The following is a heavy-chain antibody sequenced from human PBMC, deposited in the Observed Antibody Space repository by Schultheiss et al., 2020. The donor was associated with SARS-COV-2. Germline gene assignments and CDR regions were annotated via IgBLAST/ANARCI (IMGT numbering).Heavy chain of an antibody. V-gene: IGHV3-23*01. J-gene: IGHJ6*02. D-gene: IGHD1-1*01. CDR2: ISASGGDT. CDR1: GFTVDSNF. Sequence: GGSLRLSCAVSGFTVDSNFVTWVRQAPGKGLEWVSGISASGGDTYYADSVKGRFTISRDNSKNTLSLQMNSLRAEDTGVYYCAKDLHYWTSMDVWGQGTTVTVSS. CDR3: AKDLHYWTSMDV.